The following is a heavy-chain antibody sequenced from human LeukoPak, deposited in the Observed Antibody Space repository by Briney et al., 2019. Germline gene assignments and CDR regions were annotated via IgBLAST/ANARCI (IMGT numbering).Heavy chain of an antibody. V-gene: IGHV3-7*01. J-gene: IGHJ4*02. D-gene: IGHD6-13*01. CDR2: IKQDGSEK. Sequence: PGGSLRLSCAASGFTFSNYWMSWVRQAPGKGLEWVASIKQDGSEKYYVDSVKGRFTISRDNAKKSLYLQVSSLRAEDTAVYYCARVGGDSSSWQFAYWGQGTLVTVSS. CDR3: ARVGGDSSSWQFAY. CDR1: GFTFSNYW.